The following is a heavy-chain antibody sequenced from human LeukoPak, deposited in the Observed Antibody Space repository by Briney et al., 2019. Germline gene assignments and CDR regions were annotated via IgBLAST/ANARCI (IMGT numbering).Heavy chain of an antibody. J-gene: IGHJ4*02. D-gene: IGHD3-3*01. Sequence: GGSLRLSCAASGFTFSSYAMHWVRQAPGKGLEWVAVISYDGSNKYYADSVKGRFTISRDNSKNTLYLQMNSLRAEDTAVYYCARALATKRFLEWSPGDYWGQGTLVTVSS. CDR3: ARALATKRFLEWSPGDY. V-gene: IGHV3-30-3*01. CDR1: GFTFSSYA. CDR2: ISYDGSNK.